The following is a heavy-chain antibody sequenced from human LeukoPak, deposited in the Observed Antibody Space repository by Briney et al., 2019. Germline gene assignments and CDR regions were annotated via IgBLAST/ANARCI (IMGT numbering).Heavy chain of an antibody. V-gene: IGHV4-59*08. J-gene: IGHJ4*02. Sequence: PSETPSLTCTVYGGSIRSYYWSWIPQPPAKGLDWIGYIYYTGRTKYNPSLKSRATISVDTSKNQFSLKPSSVTAADTAVYFCASGSNYFDYWGQGTLVTVSS. D-gene: IGHD1-26*01. CDR3: ASGSNYFDY. CDR1: GGSIRSYY. CDR2: IYYTGRT.